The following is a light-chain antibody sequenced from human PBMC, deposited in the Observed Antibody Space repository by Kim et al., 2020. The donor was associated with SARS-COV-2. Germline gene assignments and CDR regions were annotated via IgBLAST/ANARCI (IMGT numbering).Light chain of an antibody. J-gene: IGKJ4*01. V-gene: IGKV3-20*01. CDR3: QQYVTVPIT. CDR1: QSVGNSV. CDR2: DAS. Sequence: LSPEEIAPLSRRARQSVGNSVAWDQHKPGQAPRLVICDASRRATGISDRFSGSGSGADFTLTISRLEPEDFGVYYCQQYVTVPITFGGGTKVDIK.